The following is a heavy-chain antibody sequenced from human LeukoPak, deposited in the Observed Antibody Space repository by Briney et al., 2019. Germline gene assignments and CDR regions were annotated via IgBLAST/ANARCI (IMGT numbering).Heavy chain of an antibody. CDR1: GYTFTGYY. CDR2: INPNSGGT. D-gene: IGHD6-6*01. J-gene: IGHJ5*02. Sequence: ASVKVSCKASGYTFTGYYMHWVRQAPGQGLEWMGLINPNSGGTNYAQKFQGRVTMTRDTSISTAYMELSRLRSDDTAVYYCARTAARQDWFDPWGQGTLVTVSS. V-gene: IGHV1-2*06. CDR3: ARTAARQDWFDP.